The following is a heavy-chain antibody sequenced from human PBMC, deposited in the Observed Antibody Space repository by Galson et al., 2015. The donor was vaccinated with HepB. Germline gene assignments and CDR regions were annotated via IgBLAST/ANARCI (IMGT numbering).Heavy chain of an antibody. CDR2: INAGNGST. CDR1: GYTFTSYA. CDR3: ARDATMVQGVIYWFDP. Sequence: SCKASGYTFTSYAMHWVRQAPGQRLEWMGWINAGNGSTKYSQKFQGRVTITRDTSASTAYMELSSLRSEDTAVYYCARDATMVQGVIYWFDPWGQGTLATVSS. D-gene: IGHD3-10*01. V-gene: IGHV1-3*01. J-gene: IGHJ5*02.